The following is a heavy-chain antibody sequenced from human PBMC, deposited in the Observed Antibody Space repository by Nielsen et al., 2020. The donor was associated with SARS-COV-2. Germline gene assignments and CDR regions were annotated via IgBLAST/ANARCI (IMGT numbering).Heavy chain of an antibody. V-gene: IGHV3-48*01. CDR3: ASPHCSSTSCSYYYGMDV. CDR1: GFTFSSYS. CDR2: ISSSSTI. J-gene: IGHJ6*02. D-gene: IGHD2-2*01. Sequence: GESLKISCAASGFTFSSYSMNWVRQAPGKGLEWVSYISSSSTIYYADSVKGRFTISRDNAKNSLYLQMNSLRAEDTAVYYCASPHCSSTSCSYYYGMDVWGQGTTVTVSS.